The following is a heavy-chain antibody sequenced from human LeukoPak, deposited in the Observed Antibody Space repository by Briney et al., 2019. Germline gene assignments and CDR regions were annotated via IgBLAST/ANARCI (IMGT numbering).Heavy chain of an antibody. V-gene: IGHV4-30-2*01. D-gene: IGHD2-2*01. CDR1: GGSISSGGYS. Sequence: TLSLTCAVSGGSISSGGYSWSWIRQPPGKGLEWIGYNYHSGSTYYNPSLKSRVTISVDRSKNQFSLKLSSVTAADTAVYYCARDQYCSSTSCIWFDPWGQGTLVTVSS. CDR2: NYHSGST. CDR3: ARDQYCSSTSCIWFDP. J-gene: IGHJ5*02.